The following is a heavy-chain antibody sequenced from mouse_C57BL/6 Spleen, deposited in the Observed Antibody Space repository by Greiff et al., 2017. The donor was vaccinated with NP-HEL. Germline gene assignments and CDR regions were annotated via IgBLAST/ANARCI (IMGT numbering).Heavy chain of an antibody. D-gene: IGHD2-1*01. CDR3: ARREVYYPLLDYAMDY. Sequence: LQESGPELVKPGASVKLSCKASGYTFTSYDINWVKQRPGQGLEWIGWIYPRDGSTKYNEKFKGKATLTVDTSSSTAYMELHSLTSEDSAVYFCARREVYYPLLDYAMDYWGQGTSVTVSS. J-gene: IGHJ4*01. V-gene: IGHV1-85*01. CDR1: GYTFTSYD. CDR2: IYPRDGST.